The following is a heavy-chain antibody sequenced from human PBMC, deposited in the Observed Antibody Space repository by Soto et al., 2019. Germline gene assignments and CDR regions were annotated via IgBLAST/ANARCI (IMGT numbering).Heavy chain of an antibody. V-gene: IGHV4-34*01. Sequence: QVQLQQWGAGLLKPSETLSLTCAVFGVSFSGYYWNWIRQPPGKRLEWIGEINHSGSTNYNPSLKSRVTISVDTSKNQFSLKLSSVTAADTAVYYCARGWGSGVFDYWGQGTLVTVSS. J-gene: IGHJ4*02. D-gene: IGHD6-19*01. CDR1: GVSFSGYY. CDR3: ARGWGSGVFDY. CDR2: INHSGST.